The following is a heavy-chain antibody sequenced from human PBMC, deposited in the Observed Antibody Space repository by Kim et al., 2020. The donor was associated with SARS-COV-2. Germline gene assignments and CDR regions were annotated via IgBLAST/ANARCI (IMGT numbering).Heavy chain of an antibody. CDR2: IHDPGST. V-gene: IGHV3-53*01. Sequence: RQAPGKGLEWVSDIHDPGSTYYADSVKGRFTIPRDIPKDTLYLQMNRLRAEDTAVYYCSSSTVGAYFDYWGQGSLVTVSS. D-gene: IGHD1-26*01. CDR3: SSSTVGAYFDY. J-gene: IGHJ4*02.